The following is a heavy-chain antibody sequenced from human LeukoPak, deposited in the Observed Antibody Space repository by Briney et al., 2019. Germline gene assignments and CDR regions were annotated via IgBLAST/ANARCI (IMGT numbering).Heavy chain of an antibody. CDR2: ISYDGSNK. CDR1: GFTFSSYG. J-gene: IGHJ4*02. CDR3: AKEPYGSGSYPYFDY. V-gene: IGHV3-30*18. D-gene: IGHD3-10*01. Sequence: GRSLRLSCAASGFTFSSYGMNWVRQAPGKGLEWAAVISYDGSNKYYADSVKGRFTISRDNSKNTLYLQMNSLRAEDTAVYYCAKEPYGSGSYPYFDYWGQGTLVTVSS.